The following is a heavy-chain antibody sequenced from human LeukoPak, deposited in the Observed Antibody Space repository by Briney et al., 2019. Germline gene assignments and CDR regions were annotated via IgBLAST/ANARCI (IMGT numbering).Heavy chain of an antibody. CDR3: ARGDQTVDYGGKGDY. CDR2: INPNSGGT. CDR1: GYTFTGYY. J-gene: IGHJ4*02. D-gene: IGHD4-23*01. Sequence: GASVKVSCKASGYTFTGYYMHWVRQAPGQGLEWMGWINPNSGGTNYAHKFQGRVTMTRDTSISTAYMELSRLRSDDTAVYYCARGDQTVDYGGKGDYWGQGTLVTVSS. V-gene: IGHV1-2*02.